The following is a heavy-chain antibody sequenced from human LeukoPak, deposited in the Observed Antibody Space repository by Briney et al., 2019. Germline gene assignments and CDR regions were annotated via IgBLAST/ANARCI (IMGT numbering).Heavy chain of an antibody. V-gene: IGHV3-48*04. CDR1: GFTFSTYG. J-gene: IGHJ4*02. CDR3: ARAYDSDC. CDR2: ISSGGTTV. D-gene: IGHD2-2*01. Sequence: GGSLRLSCAASGFTFSTYGMNWVRRAPGKGPEWVSYISSGGTTVYSADSVKGRFTISRDNAKNSLYLQMNSLRAEDMAVYYCARAYDSDCWGQGTLVTVSS.